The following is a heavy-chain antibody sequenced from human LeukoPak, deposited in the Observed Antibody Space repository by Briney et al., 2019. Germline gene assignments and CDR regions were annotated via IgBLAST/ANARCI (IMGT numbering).Heavy chain of an antibody. J-gene: IGHJ4*02. Sequence: GGSLRLSCAASGFTFSSYAMSWVRQAPGKGLEWVSAISGSGGSTYYADSVKGRFTISRDNSKNALYLQMNSLRAEDTAVYYCANGRQWLPRGPLDYWGQGTLVTVSS. CDR2: ISGSGGST. CDR3: ANGRQWLPRGPLDY. CDR1: GFTFSSYA. D-gene: IGHD3-22*01. V-gene: IGHV3-23*01.